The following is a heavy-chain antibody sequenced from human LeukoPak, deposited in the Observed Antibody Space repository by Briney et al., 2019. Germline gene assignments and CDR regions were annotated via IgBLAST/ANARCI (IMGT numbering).Heavy chain of an antibody. D-gene: IGHD4-11*01. Sequence: SETLSLTCTVSGGSISSSSYYWGWIRQPPGKRLVWIGSIYYSGSTYYNPSLKSRVTISVDTSKNQFSLKLSSVTAADTAVYYCARHTPGNSNYHLSSFDPWGQGTLVTVSS. J-gene: IGHJ5*02. CDR2: IYYSGST. CDR1: GGSISSSSYY. V-gene: IGHV4-39*01. CDR3: ARHTPGNSNYHLSSFDP.